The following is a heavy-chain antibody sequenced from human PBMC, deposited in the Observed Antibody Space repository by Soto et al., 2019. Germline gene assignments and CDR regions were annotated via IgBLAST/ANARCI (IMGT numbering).Heavy chain of an antibody. D-gene: IGHD4-17*01. CDR3: ASRTVTTTEVWFDP. Sequence: KTSETLSLTCTVSGGSISSSSYYWDWIRQPPGKGLEWIGSIYYSGSSYYNPSLKSRVTISVDTSKNQFSLKLSSVTAADTAVYYCASRTVTTTEVWFDPWGQGTQVTVSS. CDR1: GGSISSSSYY. V-gene: IGHV4-39*01. J-gene: IGHJ5*02. CDR2: IYYSGSS.